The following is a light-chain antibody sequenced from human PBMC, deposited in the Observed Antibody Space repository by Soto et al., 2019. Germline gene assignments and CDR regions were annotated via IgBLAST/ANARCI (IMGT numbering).Light chain of an antibody. CDR1: QTIDNNY. CDR3: QQYGSSGT. V-gene: IGKV3-20*01. CDR2: GAS. J-gene: IGKJ1*01. Sequence: EIVLTQSPATLSLSPGEGATLSCRASQTIDNNYLACYQQKPGQAPRLLIYGASNRATGIPDRFSGSGSGTDFTLTISRLEPEDFAVYYCQQYGSSGTFGQGTKVDIK.